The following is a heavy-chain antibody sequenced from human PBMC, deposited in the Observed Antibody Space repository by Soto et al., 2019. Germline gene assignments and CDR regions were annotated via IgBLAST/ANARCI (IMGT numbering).Heavy chain of an antibody. J-gene: IGHJ5*02. D-gene: IGHD6-19*01. CDR3: ARGMYKSGWNLDL. CDR2: ILYSGSS. Sequence: SETLSLTCPVSGGSVSSATYFWSWVRQPPGGGLEWIAYILYSGSSMYNPSLKSRVTISLSTSKTQFSLRLTSVTAADTAVYYCARGMYKSGWNLDLWGQGIVVTVSS. V-gene: IGHV4-61*01. CDR1: GGSVSSATYF.